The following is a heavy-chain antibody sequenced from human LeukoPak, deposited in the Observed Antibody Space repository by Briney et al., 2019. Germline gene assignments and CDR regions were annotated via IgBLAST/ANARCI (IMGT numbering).Heavy chain of an antibody. Sequence: GGSLRLSCAASGFTFSSYAMHWVRQAPGKGLEWVAVMSNDGDNKQYADSVKGRFTISRDNSENTLYLQMNSLKPEDAAVYYCARDTHLDYWGQGTLVTVSS. CDR2: MSNDGDNK. CDR1: GFTFSSYA. CDR3: ARDTHLDY. V-gene: IGHV3-30-3*01. J-gene: IGHJ4*02.